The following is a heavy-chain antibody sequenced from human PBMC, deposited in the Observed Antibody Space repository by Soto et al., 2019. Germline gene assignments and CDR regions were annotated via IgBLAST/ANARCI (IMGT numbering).Heavy chain of an antibody. D-gene: IGHD2-2*01. V-gene: IGHV4-34*01. CDR1: GWSFSCYY. J-gene: IGHJ4*02. Sequence: SETLSLTCAFDGWSFSCYYWILLRQPPGKGLEWIGEINHSGSTNYNPSLKSRVTISVDTSKNQFSLKLSSVTAADTAVYYCARGRGARIVVVPAAFPFDYWGQGTLVTVSS. CDR3: ARGRGARIVVVPAAFPFDY. CDR2: INHSGST.